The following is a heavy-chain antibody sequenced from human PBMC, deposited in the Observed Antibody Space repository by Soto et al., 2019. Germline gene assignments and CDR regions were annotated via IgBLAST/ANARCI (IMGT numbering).Heavy chain of an antibody. Sequence: SETLSLTCTVSGGSISSSSYYWGWIRQPPGKGLEWIGSIYYSGSTYYNPSLKSRVTISVDTSKNQFSLKLSSVTAADTAVYYCARLEGDGYNAYYFDYWGQGTLVTVSS. CDR1: GGSISSSSYY. J-gene: IGHJ4*02. CDR2: IYYSGST. V-gene: IGHV4-39*01. D-gene: IGHD5-12*01. CDR3: ARLEGDGYNAYYFDY.